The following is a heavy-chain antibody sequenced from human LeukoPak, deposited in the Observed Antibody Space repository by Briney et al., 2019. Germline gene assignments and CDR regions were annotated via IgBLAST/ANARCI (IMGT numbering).Heavy chain of an antibody. Sequence: GGSLRLSXAASGFTVSSNYMSWVRQALGKGLEWVSVIYSGGSTYYADSVKGRFTISRDNSKNTLYLQMNSLRAEDTAVYYCAGGKGDYWGQGTLVTVSS. D-gene: IGHD4-23*01. CDR1: GFTVSSNY. CDR3: AGGKGDY. J-gene: IGHJ4*02. V-gene: IGHV3-53*01. CDR2: IYSGGST.